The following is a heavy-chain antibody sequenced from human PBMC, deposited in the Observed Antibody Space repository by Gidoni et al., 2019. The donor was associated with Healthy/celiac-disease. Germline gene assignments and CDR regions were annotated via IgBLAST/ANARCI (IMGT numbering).Heavy chain of an antibody. J-gene: IGHJ4*02. CDR1: GGSFSGYY. Sequence: QVQLQQWGAGLLKPSETLSLTCAVYGGSFSGYYWSWIRQPPGKGLEWIGEINHSGSTNYNPSLKSRVTISVDTSKNQFSLKLSSVTAADTAVYYCARVRSLAARIDYWGQGTLVTVSS. CDR2: INHSGST. V-gene: IGHV4-34*01. CDR3: ARVRSLAARIDY. D-gene: IGHD6-6*01.